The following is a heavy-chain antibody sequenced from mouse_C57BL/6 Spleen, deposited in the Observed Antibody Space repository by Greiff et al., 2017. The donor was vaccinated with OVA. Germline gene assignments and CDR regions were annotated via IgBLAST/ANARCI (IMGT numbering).Heavy chain of an antibody. Sequence: QVQLKQSGAELVRPGASVTLSCKASGYTFTDYEMHWVKQTPVQGLEWIGAIDPETGGTAYNQKFKGKATLTAGKSSSTAYIELRSLTSEDPAVYYCTGGVTFDYWGQGTTLTVSS. CDR3: TGGVTFDY. J-gene: IGHJ2*01. D-gene: IGHD2-1*01. CDR2: IDPETGGT. CDR1: GYTFTDYE. V-gene: IGHV1-15*01.